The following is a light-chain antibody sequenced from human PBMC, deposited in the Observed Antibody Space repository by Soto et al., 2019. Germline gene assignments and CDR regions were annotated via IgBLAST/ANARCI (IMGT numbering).Light chain of an antibody. V-gene: IGLV8-61*01. CDR3: SLYVGSGTVV. Sequence: QTVVSQEPSFSVSPGETVTLTCGLTSASVLTSYYPSWYQQTPGQAPRTLIYSTNIRSSGVPDRFSGSILENKAAITITGTQADDESDYYWSLYVGSGTVVFGGWTKLTVL. J-gene: IGLJ2*01. CDR1: SASVLTSYY. CDR2: STN.